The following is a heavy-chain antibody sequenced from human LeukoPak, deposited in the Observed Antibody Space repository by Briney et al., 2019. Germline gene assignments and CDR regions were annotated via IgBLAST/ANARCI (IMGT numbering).Heavy chain of an antibody. CDR2: LYSGGNT. CDR1: GFTVSSNS. J-gene: IGHJ4*02. CDR3: ARDRSDGFDY. Sequence: GGSLRLSCAASGFTVSSNSMSWVRQAPGKGLEWVSVLYSGGNTYYADSVKGRFTISRDNSKNTLYLQMNSLRTEDMAVYYCARDRSDGFDYWGQGTLVTVSS. V-gene: IGHV3-53*01.